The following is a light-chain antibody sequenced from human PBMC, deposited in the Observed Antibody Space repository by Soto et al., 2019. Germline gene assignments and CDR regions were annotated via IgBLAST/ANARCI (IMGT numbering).Light chain of an antibody. CDR2: RNN. J-gene: IGLJ3*02. V-gene: IGLV1-47*01. CDR3: AAWDDSLSGWV. CDR1: SSNIGSNY. Sequence: QAVVTQPPSASGTLGQRVTISCSGSSSNIGSNYVYWYQQLPGTAPKLLIYRNNQRPSGVPDRFSGSKSGTSASLAISGLRSEDEADYYCAAWDDSLSGWVFGGGTKLTVL.